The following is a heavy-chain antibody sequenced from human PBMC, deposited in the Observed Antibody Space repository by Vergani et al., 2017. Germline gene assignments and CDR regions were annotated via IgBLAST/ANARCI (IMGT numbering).Heavy chain of an antibody. V-gene: IGHV3-23*01. CDR3: ARKYRSGYYPILDAFDI. CDR2: ISASGAPT. Sequence: EVQLLESGGGSAQPGESLRLSCTASGFIFSTYAMSWVRQAPGKGLEWVSGISASGAPTYYADSVKGRFTISRDNSMSTLYLQMNSLRAEDTALYYCARKYRSGYYPILDAFDIWGQGTMVTVSS. CDR1: GFIFSTYA. J-gene: IGHJ3*02. D-gene: IGHD3-22*01.